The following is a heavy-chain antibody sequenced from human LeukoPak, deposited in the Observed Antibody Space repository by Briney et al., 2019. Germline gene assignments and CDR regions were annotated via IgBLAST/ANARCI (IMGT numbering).Heavy chain of an antibody. CDR3: ARGEDYSNYYFDY. CDR2: IYYSGST. V-gene: IGHV4-31*03. J-gene: IGHJ4*02. D-gene: IGHD4-11*01. Sequence: PSQTLSLTCTVSGGSISSGGYYWSWIRQHPGKGLEWIGYIYYSGSTYYNPSLKSRVTILVDTSKNQFSLKLSSVTAADTAVYYCARGEDYSNYYFDYWGQGTLVTVSS. CDR1: GGSISSGGYY.